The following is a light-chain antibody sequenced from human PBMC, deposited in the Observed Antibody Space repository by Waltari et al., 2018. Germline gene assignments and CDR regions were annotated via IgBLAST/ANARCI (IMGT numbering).Light chain of an antibody. V-gene: IGLV2-14*01. J-gene: IGLJ2*01. CDR1: TSDVGSYDY. Sequence: QSALTQPAPRSGSPGKSITISSTGTTSDVGSYDYVSWYQQHPGKAPQVMIYDVNNRPSGVSNRFSGSKSGNTASLTISGLQAEDEADCSSHRSDNVVVFGGGTKLTVL. CDR2: DVN. CDR3: HRSDNVVV.